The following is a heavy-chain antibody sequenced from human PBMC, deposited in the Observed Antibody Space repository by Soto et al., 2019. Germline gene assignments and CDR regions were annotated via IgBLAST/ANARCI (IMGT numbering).Heavy chain of an antibody. CDR1: GYTFTRYS. Sequence: ASVKVSCQTSGYTFTRYSMHWVRQAPGQRLEWMGWINAGNANTKYSQKFQGRVTITRDTSASTAYMELSSLRSEDTAVYYCARGLNVYYFDYWGQGTLVTVSS. D-gene: IGHD3-16*01. CDR2: INAGNANT. V-gene: IGHV1-3*01. CDR3: ARGLNVYYFDY. J-gene: IGHJ4*02.